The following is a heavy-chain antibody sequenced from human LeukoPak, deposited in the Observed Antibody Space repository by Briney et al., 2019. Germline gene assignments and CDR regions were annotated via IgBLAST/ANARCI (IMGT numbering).Heavy chain of an antibody. D-gene: IGHD6-13*01. CDR2: VSYDGSNK. Sequence: PGGSLRLSCAASGFAFSSYGMHWVRQAPGKGLEWEAVVSYDGSNKYYADSVKGRFTISRDNSKNTLYLQMNSLRAEDTAVYYCAKEPGVAAAGKAYFDYWGQGTLVTVSS. CDR1: GFAFSSYG. J-gene: IGHJ4*02. V-gene: IGHV3-30*18. CDR3: AKEPGVAAAGKAYFDY.